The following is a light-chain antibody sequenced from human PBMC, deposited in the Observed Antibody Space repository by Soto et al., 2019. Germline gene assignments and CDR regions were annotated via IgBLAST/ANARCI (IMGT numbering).Light chain of an antibody. Sequence: DIQMTQSLSSLSASVGDTVTITCRASQSISNSLSWYQQKPGKAPKFLIYVASTLQRGVPSRFSGSGSGTDFTLTISSLQPEDVETYYCQQTFSPPYTFGQGNKLEIK. CDR3: QQTFSPPYT. J-gene: IGKJ2*01. V-gene: IGKV1-39*01. CDR2: VAS. CDR1: QSISNS.